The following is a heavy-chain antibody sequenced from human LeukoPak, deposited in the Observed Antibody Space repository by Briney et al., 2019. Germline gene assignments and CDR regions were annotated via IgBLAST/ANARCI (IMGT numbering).Heavy chain of an antibody. D-gene: IGHD2-21*02. J-gene: IGHJ4*02. Sequence: PGGSLRLSCAASGFTFSSYAMSWVRQAPGKGLEWVSAISGSCGSTYYADSVKDRFTISRDNSKNTLYLQMNSLRAEDTAVYYCATPPLLERRDASFKVTAAFDYWGQGTLVTVSS. CDR1: GFTFSSYA. V-gene: IGHV3-23*01. CDR2: ISGSCGST. CDR3: ATPPLLERRDASFKVTAAFDY.